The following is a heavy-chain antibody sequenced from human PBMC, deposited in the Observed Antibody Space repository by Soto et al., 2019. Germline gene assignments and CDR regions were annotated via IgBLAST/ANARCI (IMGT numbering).Heavy chain of an antibody. Sequence: LSVTCSASGASFSGYYWRWIRQPPGKVMEWIVEINHSVSTNYLTSLKSRVTISVDTSKNRFSAKLSSVTAAETAVYYCARAPTFESSIAAAFYFDSWGQGTLVTVSS. D-gene: IGHD6-13*01. CDR2: INHSVST. CDR1: GASFSGYY. CDR3: ARAPTFESSIAAAFYFDS. J-gene: IGHJ4*02. V-gene: IGHV4-34*01.